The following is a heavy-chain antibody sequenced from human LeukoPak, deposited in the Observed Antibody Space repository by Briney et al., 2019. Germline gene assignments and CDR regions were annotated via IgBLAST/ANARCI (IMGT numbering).Heavy chain of an antibody. CDR1: GGSFSGYY. CDR3: AREWAAAGTNFDY. V-gene: IGHV4-34*01. D-gene: IGHD6-13*01. CDR2: INHSGST. J-gene: IGHJ4*02. Sequence: KPSETLSLTCAVYGGSFSGYYWSWIRQPPGKGLEWIGEINHSGSTNYNPSLKSRVTISVDTSKNQFSLKLSSVTAADTAVYYCAREWAAAGTNFDYWGQGTLVTLSS.